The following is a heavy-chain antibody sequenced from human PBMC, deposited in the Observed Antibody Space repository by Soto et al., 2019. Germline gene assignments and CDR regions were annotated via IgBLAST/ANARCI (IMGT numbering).Heavy chain of an antibody. J-gene: IGHJ4*02. D-gene: IGHD6-6*01. CDR2: INHSGST. V-gene: IGHV4-34*01. CDR3: ARDGASIAARVYDY. CDR1: GGSFSGYY. Sequence: QVQLQQWGAGLLKPSETLSLTCAVYGGSFSGYYWSWIRQPPGKGLEWIGEINHSGSTNYNPSLKSRVTISVDTSKNQFSLKLSSVTAADTAVYYCARDGASIAARVYDYWGQGTLVTVSS.